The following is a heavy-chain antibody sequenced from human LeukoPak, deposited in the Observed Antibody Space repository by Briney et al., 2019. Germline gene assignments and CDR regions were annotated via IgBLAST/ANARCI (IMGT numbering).Heavy chain of an antibody. CDR1: GDSISSYY. V-gene: IGHV4-4*09. J-gene: IGHJ4*02. Sequence: SETLSLTCTVSGDSISSYYWSWIRQPPGKGLEWIGYIYTSGGTNYIPSLKGRVTISIDTSKNQFSLKLRSVTAADSAVYYCARLKRLSTSPDLYYLDYWGQGTLVTVSS. CDR3: ARLKRLSTSPDLYYLDY. D-gene: IGHD3-3*02. CDR2: IYTSGGT.